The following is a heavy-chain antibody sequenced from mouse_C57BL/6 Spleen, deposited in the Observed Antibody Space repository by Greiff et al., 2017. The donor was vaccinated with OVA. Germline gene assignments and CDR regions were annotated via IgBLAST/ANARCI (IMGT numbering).Heavy chain of an antibody. J-gene: IGHJ3*01. CDR2: IRLKSDNYAT. CDR1: GFTFSNYW. V-gene: IGHV6-3*01. Sequence: EVKLMESGGGLVQPGGSMKLSCVASGFTFSNYWMNWVRQSPEKGLEWVAQIRLKSDNYATHYAESVKGRFTISRDDSKSSVYLQMNNLRAEDTGIYYCTAFLTTVVATEAYLGQGTLVTVSA. CDR3: TAFLTTVVATEAY. D-gene: IGHD1-1*01.